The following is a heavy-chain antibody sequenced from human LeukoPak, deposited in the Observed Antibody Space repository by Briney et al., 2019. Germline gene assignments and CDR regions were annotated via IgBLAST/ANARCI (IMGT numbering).Heavy chain of an antibody. D-gene: IGHD6-6*01. J-gene: IGHJ3*02. CDR1: GYTFTSYD. CDR2: MNPNSGNT. Sequence: GASVKVSCKASGYTFTSYDINWVRQATGQGPEWMGWMNPNSGNTGYAQKFQGRVTMTRNTSISTAYMELSSLRSEDTAVYYCARGAYSSFDAFDIWGQGTMVTVSS. V-gene: IGHV1-8*01. CDR3: ARGAYSSFDAFDI.